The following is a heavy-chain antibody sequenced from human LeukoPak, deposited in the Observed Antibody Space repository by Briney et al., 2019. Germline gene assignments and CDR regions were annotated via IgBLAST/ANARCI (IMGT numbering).Heavy chain of an antibody. V-gene: IGHV1-69*01. D-gene: IGHD4-17*01. CDR1: GGTFSSYA. CDR3: ARSYYGDGRGAEYFQH. CDR2: IIPIFGTA. Sequence: ASVKVSCKASGGTFSSYAISWVRQAPGQGLEWMGGIIPIFGTANYAQKFQGRVTITADESTSTAYMELSSLRSEDTAVYYCARSYYGDGRGAEYFQHWGQGTLVTVSS. J-gene: IGHJ1*01.